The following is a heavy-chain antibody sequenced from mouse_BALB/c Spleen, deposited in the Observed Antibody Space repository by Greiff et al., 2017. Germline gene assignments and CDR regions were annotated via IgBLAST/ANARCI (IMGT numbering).Heavy chain of an antibody. Sequence: EVQRVESGGGLVKPGGSLKLSCAASGFAFSSYDMSWVRQTPEKRLEWVAYISSGGGSTYYPDTVKGRFTISRDNAKNTLYLQMSSLKSEDTAMYYCARQGYGYAMDYWGQGTSGTVSS. CDR1: GFAFSSYD. D-gene: IGHD1-1*02. CDR2: ISSGGGST. J-gene: IGHJ4*01. V-gene: IGHV5-12-1*01. CDR3: ARQGYGYAMDY.